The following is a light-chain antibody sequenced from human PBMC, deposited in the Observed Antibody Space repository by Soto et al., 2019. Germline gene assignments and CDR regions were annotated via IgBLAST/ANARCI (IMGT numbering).Light chain of an antibody. CDR1: QGISTY. V-gene: IGKV1-27*01. CDR2: GAS. J-gene: IGKJ1*01. CDR3: QKYNSAPWT. Sequence: DIQMTQSPSSLSASVGDRVTITCRASQGISTYLAWYQQKPGKVPYLLIYGASTLQSGVPSRFSGSGSGTDFSLTISSLQPEDVATYYCQKYNSAPWTFGKGTKLEIK.